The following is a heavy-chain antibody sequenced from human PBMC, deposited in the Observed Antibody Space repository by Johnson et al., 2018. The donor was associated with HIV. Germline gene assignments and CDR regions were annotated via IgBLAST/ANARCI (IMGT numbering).Heavy chain of an antibody. V-gene: IGHV3-30*18. CDR2: ISYDGSNK. J-gene: IGHJ3*02. Sequence: VQLVESGGGVVQPGRSLRLSCGGTGFTFSNYAMNWVRQAPGKGLEWVAIISYDGSNKYYADSVKGRFTISRDNSKNTLYLQMNSLRVEDTAVYYCAKDHSRSILGMIIDAFDIWGQGTMVTVSS. D-gene: IGHD3-3*01. CDR1: GFTFSNYA. CDR3: AKDHSRSILGMIIDAFDI.